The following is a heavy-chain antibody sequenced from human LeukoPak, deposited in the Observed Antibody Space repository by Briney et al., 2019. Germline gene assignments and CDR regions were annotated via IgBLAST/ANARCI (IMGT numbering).Heavy chain of an antibody. Sequence: SETLSLTCTVPGGSISSSSYYWGWIRQPPGKGLEWIGSIYYSGSTYYNPSLKSRVTISVDTSKNQFSLKLSSVTAADTAVYYCARLGKEYSYGNNWFDPWGQGTLVTVSS. D-gene: IGHD5-18*01. CDR2: IYYSGST. CDR3: ARLGKEYSYGNNWFDP. J-gene: IGHJ5*02. V-gene: IGHV4-39*01. CDR1: GGSISSSSYY.